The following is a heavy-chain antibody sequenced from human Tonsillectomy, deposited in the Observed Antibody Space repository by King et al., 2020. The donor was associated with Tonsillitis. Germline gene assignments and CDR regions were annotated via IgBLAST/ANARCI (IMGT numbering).Heavy chain of an antibody. Sequence: VQLVESGGGLVKPGGSLRLSCAASGFTFSSYSMNWVRQAPGKGLEWVSSISISSSYIYYADSVKGRFTISRDNAKNSLYLQMNSLRAEDTAVYYCARDGYSYGTDYWGQGTLVTVSS. CDR2: ISISSSYI. V-gene: IGHV3-21*01. CDR3: ARDGYSYGTDY. D-gene: IGHD5-18*01. CDR1: GFTFSSYS. J-gene: IGHJ4*02.